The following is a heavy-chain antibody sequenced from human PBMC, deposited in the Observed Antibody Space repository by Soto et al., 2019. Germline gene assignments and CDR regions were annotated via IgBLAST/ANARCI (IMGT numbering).Heavy chain of an antibody. CDR2: LNHSGST. CDR3: ARDSSGYGRVVY. V-gene: IGHV4-34*01. CDR1: GGSFSGYY. D-gene: IGHD3-22*01. Sequence: QVQLQQWGAGLLKPSETLSLTCAVYGGSFSGYYWSWIRQPPGKGLEWIGELNHSGSTNYTPSLQCRVTISVDTSKNQSALKLSSVTAADTAVYYCARDSSGYGRVVYWGQGTLVTVSS. J-gene: IGHJ4*02.